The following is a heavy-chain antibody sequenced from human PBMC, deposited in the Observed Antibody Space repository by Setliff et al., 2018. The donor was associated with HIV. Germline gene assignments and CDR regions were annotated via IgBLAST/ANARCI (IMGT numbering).Heavy chain of an antibody. J-gene: IGHJ6*03. CDR3: ARGTTPTTRPGYYYMDV. Sequence: PSETLSLTCTVSGDSISGRFWNWIRQTPDKGLEWIGRVYYSGLDDLNPSLQSRLTISVDPSKKQFSLSLTSVTAADTAIYYCARGTTPTTRPGYYYMDVWGKGTTVTVSS. CDR1: GDSISGRF. CDR2: VYYSGLD. D-gene: IGHD4-17*01. V-gene: IGHV4-59*11.